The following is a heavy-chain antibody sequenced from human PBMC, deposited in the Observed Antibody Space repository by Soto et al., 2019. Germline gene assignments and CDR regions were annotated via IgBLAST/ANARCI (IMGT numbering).Heavy chain of an antibody. CDR2: ISSSSSYT. Sequence: GGSLRLSCAASGFAFSDYYMSWIRQAPGKGPEWVSYISSSSSYTNYADSVKGRFTISRDNAKNSLYLQMNSLRAEDTAVYYCARVAQDLQYYYDSSSYYAETDSWAQGTLVTISS. D-gene: IGHD3-22*01. V-gene: IGHV3-11*06. J-gene: IGHJ4*02. CDR1: GFAFSDYY. CDR3: ARVAQDLQYYYDSSSYYAETDS.